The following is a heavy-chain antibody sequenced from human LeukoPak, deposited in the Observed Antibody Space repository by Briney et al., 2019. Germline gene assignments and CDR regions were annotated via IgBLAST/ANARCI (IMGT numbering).Heavy chain of an antibody. J-gene: IGHJ4*02. CDR1: GGSISSYY. V-gene: IGHV4-59*01. CDR3: ASRDYSGRHFDY. D-gene: IGHD4-23*01. CDR2: MYYSGST. Sequence: SETLSLTCTVSGGSISSYYWSWIRQPPGKGQEWIGYMYYSGSTNYNPSLKSRVTISVDTSKNQFSLKLSSVTAADTAMYYCASRDYSGRHFDYWGQGFLVTVSS.